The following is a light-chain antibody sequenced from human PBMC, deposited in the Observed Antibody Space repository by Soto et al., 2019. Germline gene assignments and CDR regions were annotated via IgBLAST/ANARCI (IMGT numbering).Light chain of an antibody. V-gene: IGLV1-44*01. CDR1: SSNIGRNT. Sequence: QSVLTQPPSASGTPGQRVTISCSGSSSNIGRNTVNWYQQLPGTAPKLLIYGDDQRPSGVPDRFSGSKSGTSASLAISGLQSEDEADYYCAAWDDSLNGVFGGGTKLTVL. CDR3: AAWDDSLNGV. CDR2: GDD. J-gene: IGLJ2*01.